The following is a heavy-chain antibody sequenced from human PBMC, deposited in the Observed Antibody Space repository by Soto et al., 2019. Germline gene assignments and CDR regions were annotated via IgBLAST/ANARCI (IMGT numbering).Heavy chain of an antibody. Sequence: GGSLRLSCVASGFTFHTYAMNWVRQAPGKGLEWVSGISASGDSTYYADSLKGRFTISRDNSKNTLYLQVNSLRAEDTAVFYCSKGTGTTRLYSTDVWGPGTSLTV. CDR1: GFTFHTYA. J-gene: IGHJ6*02. D-gene: IGHD1-7*01. CDR3: SKGTGTTRLYSTDV. CDR2: ISASGDST. V-gene: IGHV3-23*01.